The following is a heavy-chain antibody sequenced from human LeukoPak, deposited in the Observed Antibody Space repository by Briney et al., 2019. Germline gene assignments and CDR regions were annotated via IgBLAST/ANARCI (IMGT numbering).Heavy chain of an antibody. Sequence: ASVKVSCKPSGYIFTNYYIHWLRQAPGHGPEWMGLIYPSGGRTDYAHYFQDRVTLTRDTSTITFSMELSSLKSEDTAVYYCARSEITTSGNDAFDIRGQGTLVTVSS. CDR2: IYPSGGRT. CDR3: ARSEITTSGNDAFDI. CDR1: GYIFTNYY. V-gene: IGHV1-46*01. J-gene: IGHJ3*02. D-gene: IGHD1-1*01.